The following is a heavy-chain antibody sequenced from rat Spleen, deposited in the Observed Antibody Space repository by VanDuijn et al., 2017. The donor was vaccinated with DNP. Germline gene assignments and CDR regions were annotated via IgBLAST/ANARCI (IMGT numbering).Heavy chain of an antibody. D-gene: IGHD1-4*01. J-gene: IGHJ2*01. Sequence: EVQLVESGGGLVQPGNSLKLSCAASGFTFSNYGMAWVRQAPKKGLEWVATISTSGGSTYYRDSVKGRFTISRDNAKSTLYLQMDSLRSEDTATYYCATLGYPFDYWGQGVMVTVSS. CDR3: ATLGYPFDY. CDR1: GFTFSNYG. CDR2: ISTSGGST. V-gene: IGHV5S23*01.